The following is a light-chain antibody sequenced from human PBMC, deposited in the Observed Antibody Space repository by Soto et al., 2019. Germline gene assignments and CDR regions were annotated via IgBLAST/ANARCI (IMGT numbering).Light chain of an antibody. CDR2: ENN. V-gene: IGLV1-51*02. Sequence: QSVLTQPPSVSAAPGQKVTISCSGSSSNIGNNYVSWYQHLPGTAPRLLIFENNKRPSGIPDRFSGSKSGTSATLAITGLQTGDEADYYCGTWDIRLNINWAFGGGTKLTVL. CDR3: GTWDIRLNINWA. J-gene: IGLJ3*02. CDR1: SSNIGNNY.